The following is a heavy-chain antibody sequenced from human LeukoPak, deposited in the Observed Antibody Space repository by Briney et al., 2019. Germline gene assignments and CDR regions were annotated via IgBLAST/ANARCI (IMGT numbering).Heavy chain of an antibody. D-gene: IGHD6-19*01. CDR2: IYYSGST. CDR1: GVSISSSAYY. Sequence: SETLSLTCTVSGVSISSSAYYWGWIRQPPGKGLEWIGSIYYSGSTYDNPSLKSRVTISLDMSKNQFSLKLNSMTAADTAVYYCAREGQWLPDWFDPWGQGTLVTVSS. V-gene: IGHV4-39*07. CDR3: AREGQWLPDWFDP. J-gene: IGHJ5*02.